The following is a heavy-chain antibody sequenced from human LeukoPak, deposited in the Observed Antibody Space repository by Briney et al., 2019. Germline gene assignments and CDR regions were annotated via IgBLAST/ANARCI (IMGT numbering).Heavy chain of an antibody. D-gene: IGHD2-2*01. Sequence: SVKVSCKASGGTFSSYAISWVRQAPGQGLEWMGRIIPIFGTANYAQKSQGRVTITTDESTSTAYMELSSLRSEDTAVYYCASHPVPARYYYYYMDVWGKGTTVTVSS. CDR2: IIPIFGTA. CDR1: GGTFSSYA. J-gene: IGHJ6*03. V-gene: IGHV1-69*05. CDR3: ASHPVPARYYYYYMDV.